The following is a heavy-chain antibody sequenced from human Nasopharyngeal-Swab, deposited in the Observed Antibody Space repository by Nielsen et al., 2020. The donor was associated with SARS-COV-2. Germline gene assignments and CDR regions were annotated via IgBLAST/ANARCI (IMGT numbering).Heavy chain of an antibody. CDR2: IYYSGST. Sequence: SETLSLTCTVSGGSISSYYWSWIRQPPGKGLEWIGYIYYSGSTNYNPSLKSRVTISVDTSKNQFSLKLSSVTAADTAVYYCARKTRSWTGGGAFDIWGQGTMVTVSS. CDR1: GGSISSYY. CDR3: ARKTRSWTGGGAFDI. J-gene: IGHJ3*02. V-gene: IGHV4-59*01. D-gene: IGHD6-13*01.